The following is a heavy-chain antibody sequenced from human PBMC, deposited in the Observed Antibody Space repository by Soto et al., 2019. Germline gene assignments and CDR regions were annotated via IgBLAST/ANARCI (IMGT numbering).Heavy chain of an antibody. CDR3: ARPPGYISDWYYFDL. Sequence: YTFIDYYMHWVRQAPGQGFEWMGRISPKSGGTNYAQKSQGRVTMTWDTSLNTAYMELSSLMSEDTAVYYCARPPGYISDWYYFDLWGQGTLVTVSS. J-gene: IGHJ4*02. D-gene: IGHD6-19*01. CDR1: YTFIDYY. V-gene: IGHV1-2*02. CDR2: ISPKSGGT.